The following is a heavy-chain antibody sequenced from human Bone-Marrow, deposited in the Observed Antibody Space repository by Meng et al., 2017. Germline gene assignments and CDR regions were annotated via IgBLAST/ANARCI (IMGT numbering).Heavy chain of an antibody. J-gene: IGHJ5*02. Sequence: VQLWESGGGVVQPGRSLRLSCEAAGFTFGSYSMHWVRQAPGKGLDWVAVTSYDEGTKYYADSVRGRFTTSRDNSKNTLYLQMNSLRAEDTAVYYCAREPDHRSWLDTWGQGTLVTVSS. CDR1: GFTFGSYS. D-gene: IGHD1-14*01. CDR3: AREPDHRSWLDT. V-gene: IGHV3-30*04. CDR2: TSYDEGTK.